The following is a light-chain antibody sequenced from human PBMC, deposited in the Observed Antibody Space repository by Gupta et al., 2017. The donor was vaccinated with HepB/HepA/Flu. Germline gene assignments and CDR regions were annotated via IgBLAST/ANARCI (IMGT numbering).Light chain of an antibody. V-gene: IGLV1-40*01. CDR3: QSYDSSLSGSV. CDR1: TSNIGAGYD. J-gene: IGLJ2*01. Sequence: QSVLTQPPSMSGAPGQRVTIPCTGSTSNIGAGYDVHWYQHLPGTAPKLLIYDNKNRPSGVPDRFSGSKSCTSASLVITGLQADDEADYYCQSYDSSLSGSVFGGGTKLTVL. CDR2: DNK.